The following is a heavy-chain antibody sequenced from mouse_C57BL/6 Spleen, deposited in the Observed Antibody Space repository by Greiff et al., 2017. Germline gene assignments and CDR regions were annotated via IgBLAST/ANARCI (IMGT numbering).Heavy chain of an antibody. Sequence: VQLQESGAELARPGASVKMSCKASGYTFTSYTMHWVKQRPGQGLEWIGYINPSSGYTKSNQKFKDKATLTADKSSSTAYMQLSSLTSEDSAVYYCAVYYYGSSYGWYFDVWGTGTTVTVSS. D-gene: IGHD1-1*01. J-gene: IGHJ1*03. CDR2: INPSSGYT. CDR3: AVYYYGSSYGWYFDV. CDR1: GYTFTSYT. V-gene: IGHV1-4*01.